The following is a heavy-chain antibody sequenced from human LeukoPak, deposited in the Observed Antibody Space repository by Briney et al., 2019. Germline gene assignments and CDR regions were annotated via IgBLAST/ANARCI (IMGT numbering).Heavy chain of an antibody. CDR2: ISAYNGNT. D-gene: IGHD6-13*01. V-gene: IGHV1-18*01. CDR1: GYTFTSYG. Sequence: ASVKVSCKASGYTFTSYGISWVRQAPGQGLEWMGWISAYNGNTDYAQKLQGRVTMTTDTSTSTAYMELRSLRSDDTAVYYCARDVIAAAGIGWFDPWGQGTLVTVSS. J-gene: IGHJ5*02. CDR3: ARDVIAAAGIGWFDP.